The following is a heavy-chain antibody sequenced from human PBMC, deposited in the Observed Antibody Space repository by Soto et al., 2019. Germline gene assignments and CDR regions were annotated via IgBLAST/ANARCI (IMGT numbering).Heavy chain of an antibody. CDR1: GGSISSGGYY. D-gene: IGHD4-17*01. CDR2: IYYSGST. J-gene: IGHJ4*02. Sequence: SETLSLTCTVSGGSISSGGYYWSWIRQHPGKGLEWIGYIYYSGSTYYNPSLKSRVTISVDTSKNQFSLKLSSVTAADTAVYYCARAPHYGDYGYYFDYWGQGTLVTVSS. V-gene: IGHV4-31*03. CDR3: ARAPHYGDYGYYFDY.